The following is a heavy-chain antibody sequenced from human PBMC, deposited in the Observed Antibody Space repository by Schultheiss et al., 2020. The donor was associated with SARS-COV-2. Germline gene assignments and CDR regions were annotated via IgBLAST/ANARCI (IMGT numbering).Heavy chain of an antibody. CDR1: GFTFSSYE. D-gene: IGHD5-24*01. J-gene: IGHJ4*02. V-gene: IGHV3-23*01. CDR2: ISGSGGST. Sequence: GGSLRLSCAASGFTFSSYEMNWVRQAPGKGLEWVSAISGSGGSTYYADSVKGRFTISRDNSKNTLYLQMNSLRAEDTAVYYCAKDRVVEMATIYDYWGQGTLVTVSS. CDR3: AKDRVVEMATIYDY.